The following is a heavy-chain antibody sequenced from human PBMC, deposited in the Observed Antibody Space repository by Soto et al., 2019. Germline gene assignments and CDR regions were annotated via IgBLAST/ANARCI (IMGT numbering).Heavy chain of an antibody. V-gene: IGHV4-39*01. Sequence: QLQLQESGPGLVKPSETLSLTCTVSGDSVTISDYYWGWIRQPPGKGLEWIGSIHYSGSTYYNPSLKSRVPISGDTSKKQFSRKLTSVTAADAAVYYCAAYDSGGYYAEYWGQGTLVTVSA. CDR1: GDSVTISDYY. CDR3: AAYDSGGYYAEY. D-gene: IGHD3-22*01. CDR2: IHYSGST. J-gene: IGHJ4*02.